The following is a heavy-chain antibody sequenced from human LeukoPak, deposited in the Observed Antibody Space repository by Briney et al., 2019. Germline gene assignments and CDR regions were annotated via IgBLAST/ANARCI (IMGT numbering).Heavy chain of an antibody. V-gene: IGHV3-23*01. CDR2: ISGSGSMT. D-gene: IGHD3-22*01. CDR1: GITFRIYA. J-gene: IGHJ3*02. Sequence: GGSLRLSCAGSGITFRIYAMAWVRQAPGKGLEWVSAISGSGSMTYYADSVKGRFTISRDKSNNTLYLQMNSLRAEDTALYYCAKTGDYFDSTDYYRPDAFDIWGQGTMVTVSS. CDR3: AKTGDYFDSTDYYRPDAFDI.